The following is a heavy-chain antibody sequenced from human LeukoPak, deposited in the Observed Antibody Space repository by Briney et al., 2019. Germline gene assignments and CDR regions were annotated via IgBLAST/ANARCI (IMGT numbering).Heavy chain of an antibody. Sequence: ASVKVSCKASGYTFTGYYMHWVRQAPGQGLEWMGWINPNSGGTNYAQKFQGRVTMTRDTSISTAYMELSSLRSDDTAVYYCARGSLTFATYDSSGYYCNYWGRGTLVTVSS. CDR1: GYTFTGYY. D-gene: IGHD3-22*01. V-gene: IGHV1-2*02. CDR2: INPNSGGT. J-gene: IGHJ4*02. CDR3: ARGSLTFATYDSSGYYCNY.